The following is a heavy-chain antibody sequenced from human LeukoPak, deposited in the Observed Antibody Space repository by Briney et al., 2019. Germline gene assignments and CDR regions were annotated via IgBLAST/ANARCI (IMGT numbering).Heavy chain of an antibody. V-gene: IGHV1-69*13. Sequence: SVKVSCKASGGTFSRYTISWVRQAPGQGLEWMGGVIPIFGTANYAQKFQGRVTITADESTSTAYMELSSLRSDDTAVYYCAREHYDSSGYYWGQGTLVTVSS. CDR2: VIPIFGTA. CDR3: AREHYDSSGYY. J-gene: IGHJ4*02. D-gene: IGHD3-22*01. CDR1: GGTFSRYT.